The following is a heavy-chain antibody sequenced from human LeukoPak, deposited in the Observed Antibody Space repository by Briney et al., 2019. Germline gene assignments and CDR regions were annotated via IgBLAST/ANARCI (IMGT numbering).Heavy chain of an antibody. CDR2: INHSGST. CDR1: GGSFSGYY. J-gene: IGHJ6*02. Sequence: SETLSLTCAVYGGSFSGYYWSWIRQPPGKGLEWIGEINHSGSTNYNPSLKSRVTISVDTSKNQFSLKLSSVTAADTAVYYCARGARVRFLDYYYYGMDVWGQGTTVTVSS. D-gene: IGHD3-3*01. CDR3: ARGARVRFLDYYYYGMDV. V-gene: IGHV4-34*01.